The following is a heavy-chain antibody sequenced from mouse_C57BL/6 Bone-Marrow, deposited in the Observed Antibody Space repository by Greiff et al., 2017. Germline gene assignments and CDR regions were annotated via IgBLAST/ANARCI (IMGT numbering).Heavy chain of an antibody. CDR3: EREEDYDGGFAY. J-gene: IGHJ3*01. D-gene: IGHD2-4*01. CDR1: GFTFSDYY. Sequence: DVHLVESGGGLVQPGGSLKLSCAASGFTFSDYYMYWVRQTPEKRLEWVAYISNGGGSTYYPDTVKGRFTSYRDNAKNTLYQQMSRLKSEDTAMYYCEREEDYDGGFAYWGQGTLVTVSA. V-gene: IGHV5-12*01. CDR2: ISNGGGST.